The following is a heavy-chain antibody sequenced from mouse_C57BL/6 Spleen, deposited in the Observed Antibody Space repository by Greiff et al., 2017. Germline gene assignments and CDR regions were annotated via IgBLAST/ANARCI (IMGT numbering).Heavy chain of an antibody. V-gene: IGHV1-82*01. Sequence: VQLQQSGPELVKPGASVKISCKASGYAFSSSWMNWVKQRPGKGLEWIGRIDPGDGDTNYNGKFKGKATLTADKSSSTAYMQLSSLTSEDSAVXFCARQTAQEAMDYWGQGTSVTVSS. CDR3: ARQTAQEAMDY. J-gene: IGHJ4*01. CDR1: GYAFSSSW. CDR2: IDPGDGDT. D-gene: IGHD3-2*02.